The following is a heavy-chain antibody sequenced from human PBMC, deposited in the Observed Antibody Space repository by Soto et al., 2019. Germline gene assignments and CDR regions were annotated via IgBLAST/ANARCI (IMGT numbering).Heavy chain of an antibody. J-gene: IGHJ4*02. CDR3: ARAAANIDY. V-gene: IGHV4-31*11. Sequence: SETLSLTCAVSGGSISSSSYYWGWIRQHPGKGLEWIGYISYSGSTVYNPSLESRVTISVDTSKNQFSLNLSSVTAADTAVYYCARAAANIDYWGQGTLVNVSS. D-gene: IGHD2-2*01. CDR1: GGSISSSSYY. CDR2: ISYSGST.